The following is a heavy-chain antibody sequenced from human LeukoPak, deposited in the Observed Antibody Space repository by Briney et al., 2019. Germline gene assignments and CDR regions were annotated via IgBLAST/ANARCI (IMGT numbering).Heavy chain of an antibody. CDR2: IIPIFGTA. Sequence: SVKVSCKASGGTFSSYAISWVRQAPGQGLEWMGGIIPIFGTANYAQKFQGRVTITADESTSTAYMELSSLRSEDTAVYYCVKDAEYNRNFDYWGQGTLVTVSS. D-gene: IGHD1-14*01. CDR1: GGTFSSYA. CDR3: VKDAEYNRNFDY. V-gene: IGHV1-69*13. J-gene: IGHJ4*02.